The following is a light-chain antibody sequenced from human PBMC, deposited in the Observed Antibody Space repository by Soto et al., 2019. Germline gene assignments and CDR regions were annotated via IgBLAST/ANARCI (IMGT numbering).Light chain of an antibody. CDR2: AAS. Sequence: DLQVTQSPSYVSASVGDTVTITCRASQFINSWLAWYQQKPGNAPRLLIYAASNLESGVPSRFSGSGFGTDFTLTISSLQPEDFATYYCQQANSFPQTFGQGTKV. J-gene: IGKJ1*01. CDR1: QFINSW. V-gene: IGKV1-12*01. CDR3: QQANSFPQT.